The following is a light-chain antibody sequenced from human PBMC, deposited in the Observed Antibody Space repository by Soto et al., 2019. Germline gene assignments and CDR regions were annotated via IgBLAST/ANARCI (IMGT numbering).Light chain of an antibody. V-gene: IGKV1-9*01. Sequence: EIQLTQSPSVVCPSVGDRVTSTCRASQGISSYLSWYQQKPGKAPKLLIYAASTLQSGVPSRFSGSGSGTEFTLTISSLQPEAFATYHCQQLNSYLALTFGGGTKVDIK. J-gene: IGKJ4*01. CDR2: AAS. CDR3: QQLNSYLALT. CDR1: QGISSY.